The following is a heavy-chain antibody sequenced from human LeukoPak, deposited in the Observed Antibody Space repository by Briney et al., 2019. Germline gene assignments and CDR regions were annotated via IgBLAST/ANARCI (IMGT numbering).Heavy chain of an antibody. CDR2: ISGYDGNT. CDR3: ARAGGNSDYYYMDV. Sequence: SLKVSCKASGYTFINYGISWVRQAPGQGLEWVGWISGYDGNTNYAQEVQGRVTMTTDTSSSTAYMELRSLSSDDTAVYYCARAGGNSDYYYMDVWGRGSTVTVSS. CDR1: GYTFINYG. D-gene: IGHD4-23*01. J-gene: IGHJ6*03. V-gene: IGHV1-18*01.